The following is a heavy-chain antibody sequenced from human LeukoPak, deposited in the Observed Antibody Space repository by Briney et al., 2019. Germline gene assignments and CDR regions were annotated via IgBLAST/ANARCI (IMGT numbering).Heavy chain of an antibody. Sequence: SETLSLTCAVYGGSFSGYYWSWIRQPPGKGLEWIGEINHSGSTNYNPSLKSRVTISVDTSKNQFSLKLSSVTAADTAVYYCARLSGSYCGGDCSYRTPDYWGQGTLVTVSS. CDR1: GGSFSGYY. J-gene: IGHJ4*02. V-gene: IGHV4-34*01. CDR2: INHSGST. D-gene: IGHD2-21*02. CDR3: ARLSGSYCGGDCSYRTPDY.